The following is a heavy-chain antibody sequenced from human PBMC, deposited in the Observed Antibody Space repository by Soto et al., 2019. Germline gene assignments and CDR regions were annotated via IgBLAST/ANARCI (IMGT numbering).Heavy chain of an antibody. V-gene: IGHV4-34*01. Sequence: QVQLQQWGAGLLKPSETLSLTCAVYGGSFSGYYWSWIRQPPGKGLEWIGEINHSGSTNYNPSLKTRVTISVDTSKNQFSLKLSSVTAADTAVYYCARGRTYYDFWSGYYTYFQHWGQGTLVTVSS. J-gene: IGHJ1*01. CDR3: ARGRTYYDFWSGYYTYFQH. CDR2: INHSGST. D-gene: IGHD3-3*01. CDR1: GGSFSGYY.